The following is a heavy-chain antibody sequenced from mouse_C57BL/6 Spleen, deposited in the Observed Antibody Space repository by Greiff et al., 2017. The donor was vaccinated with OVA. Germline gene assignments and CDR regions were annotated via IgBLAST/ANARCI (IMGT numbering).Heavy chain of an antibody. J-gene: IGHJ1*03. Sequence: QVHVKQSGAELVRPGASVTLSCKASGYTFTDYEMHWVKQTPVHGLEWIGAIDPETGGTAYNQKFKGKAILTADKSSSTAYMELRSLTSEDSAVYYCTRGGPSYWYFDVWGTGTTVTVSS. CDR1: GYTFTDYE. CDR2: IDPETGGT. V-gene: IGHV1-15*01. CDR3: TRGGPSYWYFDV. D-gene: IGHD1-1*02.